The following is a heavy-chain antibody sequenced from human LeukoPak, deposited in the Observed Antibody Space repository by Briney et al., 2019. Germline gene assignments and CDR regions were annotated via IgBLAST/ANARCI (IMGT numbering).Heavy chain of an antibody. CDR3: AKGAGPPWFDP. V-gene: IGHV4-39*07. J-gene: IGHJ5*02. Sequence: SETLSLTCTVSGGPISSSSYYWGWIRQPPGKGLEWIGSIYYSGNTYYNPSLKSRVTISIDTSRNQFSMNLNSVTAADTAVYYCAKGAGPPWFDPWGQGTLVTVSS. CDR2: IYYSGNT. D-gene: IGHD6-19*01. CDR1: GGPISSSSYY.